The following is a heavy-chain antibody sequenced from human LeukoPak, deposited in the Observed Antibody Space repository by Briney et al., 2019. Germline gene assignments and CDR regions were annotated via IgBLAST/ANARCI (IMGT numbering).Heavy chain of an antibody. V-gene: IGHV4-34*01. CDR3: ARGSNSYGYVY. D-gene: IGHD5-18*01. CDR2: INHSGST. CDR1: GGSFSGYY. Sequence: PSETLSLTCAAYGGSFSGYYWSWIRQPPGKGLEWIGEINHSGSTNYNPSLKSRVTISVDTSKNQFSLNLSSVTSADTAVYYCARGSNSYGYVYWGQGTLVTVSS. J-gene: IGHJ4*02.